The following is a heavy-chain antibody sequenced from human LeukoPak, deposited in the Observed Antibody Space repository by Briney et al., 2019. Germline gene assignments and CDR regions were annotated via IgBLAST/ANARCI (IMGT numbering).Heavy chain of an antibody. CDR3: ARLTKGYDSSGYYYYGMDV. J-gene: IGHJ6*02. CDR2: IWYDGSNK. V-gene: IGHV3-33*01. Sequence: PGRSLRLSCAASGFTFSSYGMHWVRQAPGKGLEWVAVIWYDGSNKYYADSVKGRFTISRDNSKNTLYLQMNSLRAEDTAVYYCARLTKGYDSSGYYYYGMDVWGQGTTVTVSS. D-gene: IGHD3-22*01. CDR1: GFTFSSYG.